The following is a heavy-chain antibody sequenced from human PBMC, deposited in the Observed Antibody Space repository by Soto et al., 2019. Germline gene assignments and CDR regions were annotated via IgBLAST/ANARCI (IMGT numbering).Heavy chain of an antibody. D-gene: IGHD1-7*01. CDR1: GGSISSSSYY. CDR2: INHSGST. CDR3: ARGRSSRYNWNSGPKYYFDY. V-gene: IGHV4-39*07. Sequence: SETLSLTCTVSGGSISSSSYYWGWIRQPPGKGLEWIGKINHSGSTNYNPSLKSRVTISVDTSKNQFSLKLSSVTAADTAVYYCARGRSSRYNWNSGPKYYFDYWGQGTLVTVSS. J-gene: IGHJ4*02.